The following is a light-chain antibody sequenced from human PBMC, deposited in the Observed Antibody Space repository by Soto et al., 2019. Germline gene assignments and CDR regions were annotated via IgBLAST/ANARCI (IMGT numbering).Light chain of an antibody. Sequence: EIVLTQSPATLSLSPGERATLSCRASQSVSSYLAWYQQKPGQAPRLLTYDASNRATGIPARFSGSGSGTDFTLTISSLEPEDFAVYYCQQRSHSPPITFGQGTRLEIK. J-gene: IGKJ5*01. V-gene: IGKV3-11*01. CDR3: QQRSHSPPIT. CDR2: DAS. CDR1: QSVSSY.